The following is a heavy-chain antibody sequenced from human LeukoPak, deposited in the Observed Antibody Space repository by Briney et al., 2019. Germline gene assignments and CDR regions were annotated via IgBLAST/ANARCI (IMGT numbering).Heavy chain of an antibody. CDR2: IYPGDSDT. D-gene: IGHD3-22*01. V-gene: IGHV5-51*01. J-gene: IGHJ4*02. CDR3: ARLSYDSSGHTPDYYFDY. CDR1: GYSFTSYW. Sequence: GESLKISCKGSGYSFTSYWIGWVRQMPGKGLEWMGIIYPGDSDTRYSPSFQGQVTISADKSISTAYLQWSSLKASDTAMYYCARLSYDSSGHTPDYYFDYWGKGTLVTVSS.